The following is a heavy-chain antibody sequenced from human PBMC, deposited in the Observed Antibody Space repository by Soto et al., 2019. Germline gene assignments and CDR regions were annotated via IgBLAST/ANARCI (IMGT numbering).Heavy chain of an antibody. CDR3: AKDFDSSGWNGYFQH. CDR2: ISGSGSST. CDR1: GFTCSSYV. V-gene: IGHV3-23*01. D-gene: IGHD6-19*01. J-gene: IGHJ1*01. Sequence: GGSLRLSCAASGFTCSSYVMDWVRQAPGKGLEWVSAISGSGSSTYYADSVKGRFTISRDNSKNTLYLQMNSLRAEDTAVYYCAKDFDSSGWNGYFQHWGQGTLVTVSS.